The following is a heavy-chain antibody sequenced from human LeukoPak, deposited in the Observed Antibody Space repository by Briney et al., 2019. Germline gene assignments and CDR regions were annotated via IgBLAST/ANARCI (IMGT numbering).Heavy chain of an antibody. CDR3: AKSRDGYSYYFDY. J-gene: IGHJ4*02. CDR1: GFTFSSYA. D-gene: IGHD5-24*01. Sequence: GGSLRLSCAASGFTFSSYAMSWVRQAPGKGLEWVSVISGSGDSTYSADSVRGRFTTSRDNSKNTLYLQMNSLRAEDTAVYYCAKSRDGYSYYFDYWGQGTLVTVSA. CDR2: ISGSGDST. V-gene: IGHV3-23*01.